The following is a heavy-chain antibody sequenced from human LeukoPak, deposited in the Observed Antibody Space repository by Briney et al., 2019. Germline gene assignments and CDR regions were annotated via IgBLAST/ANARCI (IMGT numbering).Heavy chain of an antibody. CDR3: AGLLYSYDRMFDY. CDR1: GGSISSSSYY. CDR2: IYYSGST. Sequence: QSSETLSLTCTVSGGSISSSSYYWGWIRQPPGKGLEWIGSIYYSGSTYYNPSLKSRVTISVDTSKNQFSLKLSSVTAADTAVYYCAGLLYSYDRMFDYWGQGTLVTVSS. V-gene: IGHV4-39*01. D-gene: IGHD5-18*01. J-gene: IGHJ4*02.